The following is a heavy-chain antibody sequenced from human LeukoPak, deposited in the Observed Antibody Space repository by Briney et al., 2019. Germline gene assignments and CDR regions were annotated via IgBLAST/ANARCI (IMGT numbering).Heavy chain of an antibody. Sequence: ASVKVSCKASGYTLTSYAMHWVRQAPGQRLEWMGWINAGNGNTKYSQKFQGRVTITRDTSASTAYMELSSLRSEDTAVYYCARGLPITMVRGVIPFDPWGQGTLVTVSS. D-gene: IGHD3-10*01. V-gene: IGHV1-3*01. CDR3: ARGLPITMVRGVIPFDP. CDR2: INAGNGNT. CDR1: GYTLTSYA. J-gene: IGHJ5*02.